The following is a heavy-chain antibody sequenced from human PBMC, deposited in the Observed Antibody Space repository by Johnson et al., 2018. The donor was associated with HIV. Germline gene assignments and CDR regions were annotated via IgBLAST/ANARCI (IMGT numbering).Heavy chain of an antibody. CDR3: ARALTTDAFDI. J-gene: IGHJ3*02. CDR1: GFTFSSYG. D-gene: IGHD4-17*01. Sequence: QVQLVESGGGVVRPGGSLRLSCAASGFTFSSYGMLWVRQAPGKGLEWVAVISYDGSNKYYADSVKGRFTISRDNSKNTLYLQMNSLRAEDTAVYYCARALTTDAFDIWGQGTMVTVSS. V-gene: IGHV3-30*03. CDR2: ISYDGSNK.